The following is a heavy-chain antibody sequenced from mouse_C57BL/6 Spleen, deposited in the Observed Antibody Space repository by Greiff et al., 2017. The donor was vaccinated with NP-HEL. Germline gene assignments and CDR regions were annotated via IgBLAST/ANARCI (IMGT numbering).Heavy chain of an antibody. CDR2: ISDGGSYT. CDR1: GFTFSSYA. V-gene: IGHV5-4*03. J-gene: IGHJ1*03. D-gene: IGHD1-1*01. Sequence: EVNVVESGGGLVKPGGSLKLSCAASGFTFSSYAMSWVRQTPEKRLEWVATISDGGSYTYYPDNVKGRFTISRDNAKNNLYLQMSHLKSEDTAMYYCAITTVVYWYFDVWGTGTTVTVSS. CDR3: AITTVVYWYFDV.